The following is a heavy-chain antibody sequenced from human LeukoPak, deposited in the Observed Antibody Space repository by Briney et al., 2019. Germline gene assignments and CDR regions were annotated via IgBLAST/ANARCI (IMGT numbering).Heavy chain of an antibody. CDR2: LNPDGSRK. D-gene: IGHD3-3*01. Sequence: HPGGSLRLSCAASGFTFSSYWMTWVRQAPGKGLEWVANLNPDGSRKFYVDSVKGRFTISRDNAKNSLCLQMHSLRAEDTALYYCARDAYDDSSESWGQGTLVTVSS. J-gene: IGHJ5*02. CDR3: ARDAYDDSSES. CDR1: GFTFSSYW. V-gene: IGHV3-7*01.